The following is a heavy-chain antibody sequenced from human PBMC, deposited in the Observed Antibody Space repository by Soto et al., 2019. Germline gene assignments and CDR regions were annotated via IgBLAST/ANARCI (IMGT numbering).Heavy chain of an antibody. J-gene: IGHJ5*02. CDR2: IYYSGST. CDR3: ARVPMAKWFYP. Sequence: PSETLSLTCTVSGGSISRGGYYWSWILQHPGKGLEWIGYIYYSGSTYYNPSLKSRVTISVDTSKNQFSLKLSSVTAADTAVYYCARVPMAKWFYPWGQGTLVTVSS. CDR1: GGSISRGGYY. D-gene: IGHD3-10*01. V-gene: IGHV4-31*03.